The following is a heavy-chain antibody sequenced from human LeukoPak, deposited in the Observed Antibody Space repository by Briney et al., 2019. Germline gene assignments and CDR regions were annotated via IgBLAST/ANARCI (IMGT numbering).Heavy chain of an antibody. CDR1: GFTFSSYG. CDR2: IRYDGSNK. J-gene: IGHJ4*02. D-gene: IGHD3-3*01. Sequence: PGGSLRLSCAASGFTFSSYGMHWVRQAPGKGLEWVAFIRYDGSNKYYADSVKGRFTISRDNSKNTLYLQMNSLRAEDTAVYYCARGVPYYLDYWGQGTLVTVSS. V-gene: IGHV3-30*02. CDR3: ARGVPYYLDY.